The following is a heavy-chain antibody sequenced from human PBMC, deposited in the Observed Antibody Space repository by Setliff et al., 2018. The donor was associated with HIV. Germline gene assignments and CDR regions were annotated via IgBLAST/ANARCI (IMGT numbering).Heavy chain of an antibody. D-gene: IGHD5-12*01. Sequence: GGSLRLSCVASGYNFGVYSMEWVRQVPGKGLEWVAAISHDAKRIYYVDSVKGRFTISRDNAKNSLYLQMNSLRAEDTAMYYCARDWRHGYDLNFDCWGQGTLVTVSS. CDR2: ISHDAKRI. J-gene: IGHJ4*02. CDR3: ARDWRHGYDLNFDC. V-gene: IGHV3-30*03. CDR1: GYNFGVYS.